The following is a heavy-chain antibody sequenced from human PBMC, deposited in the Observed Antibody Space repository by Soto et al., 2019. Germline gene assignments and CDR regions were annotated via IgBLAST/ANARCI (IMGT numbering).Heavy chain of an antibody. Sequence: SETLSLTCAVYGGSFSCYYWSWIRQPPGKGLEWIGENNHSGRTNYNPSLKSRVTISVDTSKNQFSLKLSSVTAADTAVYYCVRGRGVEYYYGSGSYLIFDYWGQGTLVTVSS. V-gene: IGHV4-34*01. CDR3: VRGRGVEYYYGSGSYLIFDY. J-gene: IGHJ4*02. CDR1: GGSFSCYY. CDR2: NNHSGRT. D-gene: IGHD3-10*01.